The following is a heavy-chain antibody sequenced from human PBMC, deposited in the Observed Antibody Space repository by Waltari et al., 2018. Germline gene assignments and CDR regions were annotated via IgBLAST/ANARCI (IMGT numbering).Heavy chain of an antibody. CDR3: ARVGGAALTEGFDY. CDR1: GFTFINVW. J-gene: IGHJ4*02. D-gene: IGHD7-27*01. CDR2: ITSRSSTI. V-gene: IGHV3-48*01. Sequence: EMQLVESGGGSVKPGGSLRLSCAASGFTFINVWMSWVRQAPGKGLEGFSYITSRSSTIYYADSVRGRFTTSRDNAKNSLYLQMNSLRVEDTAVYYCARVGGAALTEGFDYWGQGTLVTVAS.